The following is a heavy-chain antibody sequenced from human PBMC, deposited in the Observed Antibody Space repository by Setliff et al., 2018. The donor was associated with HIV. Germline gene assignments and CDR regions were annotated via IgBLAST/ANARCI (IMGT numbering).Heavy chain of an antibody. J-gene: IGHJ3*02. D-gene: IGHD3-10*01. CDR1: GYSLTDLS. Sequence: ASVKVSCKVSGYSLTDLSIHWVRQAPGQGLEWMGQINPNRGDTKSHHKFADRLIMSRDTSLTTVYMELTSLRSDDTAVYYCARVSSFNKIIREAFDIWGQGTLVTVSS. CDR2: INPNRGDT. V-gene: IGHV1-2*06. CDR3: ARVSSFNKIIREAFDI.